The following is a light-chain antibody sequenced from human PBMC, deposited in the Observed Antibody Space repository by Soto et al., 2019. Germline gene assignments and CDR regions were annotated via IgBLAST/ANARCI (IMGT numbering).Light chain of an antibody. J-gene: IGKJ1*01. CDR2: EAS. CDR1: QSVTGSY. CDR3: QQYANSPRT. Sequence: EIVLTQSPGTLSLSPGERASVSCRASQSVTGSYLAWYQQKPGQAPRLLIYEASSRATGIPDRFSGSGSGTDFTLTISRLEPEDFAVYYCQQYANSPRTFSQGTKVEIK. V-gene: IGKV3-20*01.